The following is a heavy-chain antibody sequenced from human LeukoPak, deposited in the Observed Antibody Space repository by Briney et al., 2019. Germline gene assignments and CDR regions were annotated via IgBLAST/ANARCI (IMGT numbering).Heavy chain of an antibody. CDR1: GFTVSSNY. D-gene: IGHD3-22*01. J-gene: IGHJ4*02. CDR2: IYSGGST. CDR3: ARGTSWSSGYYYDY. V-gene: IGHV3-66*01. Sequence: GGSLRLSCAASGFTVSSNYMSWVRQAPGKGLEWVSVIYSGGSTYYADSVKGRFTISRDNSKNTLYLQMNSLRAEGTAVYYCARGTSWSSGYYYDYWGQGTLVTVSS.